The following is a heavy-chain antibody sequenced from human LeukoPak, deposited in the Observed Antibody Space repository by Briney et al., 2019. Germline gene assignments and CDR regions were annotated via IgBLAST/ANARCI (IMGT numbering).Heavy chain of an antibody. J-gene: IGHJ4*02. CDR2: IYPGDSDT. Sequence: GESLKISCKGSGYSFTSYWIGWVRQMPGKGLEWMGIIYPGDSDTRYSPSFQGQFTISADKSISSAYLQWSSLKASDTAVYYCALYDRSNSNFDYWGQGTLVTVSS. D-gene: IGHD4-11*01. CDR1: GYSFTSYW. V-gene: IGHV5-51*01. CDR3: ALYDRSNSNFDY.